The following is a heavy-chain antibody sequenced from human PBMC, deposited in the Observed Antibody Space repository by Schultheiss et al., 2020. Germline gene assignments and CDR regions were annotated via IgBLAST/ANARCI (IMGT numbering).Heavy chain of an antibody. V-gene: IGHV3-66*01. CDR3: AREPIAVAAYYYGMDV. CDR1: GFTVSSNY. Sequence: GGSLRLSCAASGFTVSSNYMSWVRQAPGKGLEWVSVIYSGGSTYYADSVKGRFTISRDNSKNTLYLQMNSLRAEDTAVYYCAREPIAVAAYYYGMDVWGQGTTVTVSS. CDR2: IYSGGST. D-gene: IGHD6-19*01. J-gene: IGHJ6*02.